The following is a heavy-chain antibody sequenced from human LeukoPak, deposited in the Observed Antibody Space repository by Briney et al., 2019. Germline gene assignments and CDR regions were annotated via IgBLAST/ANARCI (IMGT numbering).Heavy chain of an antibody. Sequence: ASLKVSCKASGYTFTGYYMDWVRQAPGQGLEWMGWINPNSGGTNYAQKFQGRVTMTRDTSISTTYIELSRLRSDDTAVYYCAREIAAAGTDYWGQGTLVTVSS. D-gene: IGHD6-13*01. CDR3: AREIAAAGTDY. V-gene: IGHV1-2*02. CDR1: GYTFTGYY. CDR2: INPNSGGT. J-gene: IGHJ4*02.